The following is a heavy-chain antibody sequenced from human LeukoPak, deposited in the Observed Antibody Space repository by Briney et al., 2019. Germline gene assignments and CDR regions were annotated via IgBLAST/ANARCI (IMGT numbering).Heavy chain of an antibody. CDR1: GGPFSGYY. Sequence: SETLSLTCAVYGGPFSGYYWSWIRQPPGKGLEWIGEINHSGSTNYNPSLKSRVTISVDTSKNQFSLKLSSVTAADTAVYYCATAYYGSGSYYLGYWGQGTLVTVSS. CDR3: ATAYYGSGSYYLGY. CDR2: INHSGST. J-gene: IGHJ4*02. D-gene: IGHD3-10*01. V-gene: IGHV4-34*01.